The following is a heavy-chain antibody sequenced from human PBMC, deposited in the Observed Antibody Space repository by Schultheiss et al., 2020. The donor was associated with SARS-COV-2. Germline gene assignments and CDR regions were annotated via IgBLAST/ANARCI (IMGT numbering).Heavy chain of an antibody. Sequence: GESLKISCAASGFTVSSNYMSWVRQAPGKGLEWVSVIYSGGSTYYADSVKGRFTISRHNSKNTLYLQMDSLRAEDTAVYYCAKDSTPPGYSSGLGSDYWGQGTLVTVSS. D-gene: IGHD6-19*01. CDR1: GFTVSSNY. CDR3: AKDSTPPGYSSGLGSDY. J-gene: IGHJ4*02. CDR2: IYSGGST. V-gene: IGHV3-53*01.